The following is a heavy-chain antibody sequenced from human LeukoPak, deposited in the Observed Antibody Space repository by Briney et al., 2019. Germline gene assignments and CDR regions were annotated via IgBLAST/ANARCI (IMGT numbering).Heavy chain of an antibody. V-gene: IGHV3-7*01. CDR2: IKQDGSEN. CDR1: GFTFGSYG. Sequence: PGGSLRLSCAASGFTFGSYGMSWVRQAPGKGLEWVANIKQDGSENYYVASVKGRFTISRDNAKNSLYLQMNSLRAEDTAVYYCARDEKSITIFGVVIDINNWFDPWGQGTLVTVSS. D-gene: IGHD3-3*01. CDR3: ARDEKSITIFGVVIDINNWFDP. J-gene: IGHJ5*02.